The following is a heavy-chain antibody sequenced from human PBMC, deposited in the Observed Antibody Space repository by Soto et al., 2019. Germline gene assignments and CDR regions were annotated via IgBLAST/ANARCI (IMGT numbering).Heavy chain of an antibody. CDR3: AKGGMVTAIPHFDY. Sequence: EVQLVESGGGLVQPGRSLRLSCAASGFTFDDYAMHWVRQAPGKGLEWVSGISWNSGSIGYADSVKGRFTISRDNAKNSLYLQMNSLRAEDTALYYCAKGGMVTAIPHFDYWGQGTLVTVSS. V-gene: IGHV3-9*01. CDR2: ISWNSGSI. CDR1: GFTFDDYA. D-gene: IGHD2-21*02. J-gene: IGHJ4*02.